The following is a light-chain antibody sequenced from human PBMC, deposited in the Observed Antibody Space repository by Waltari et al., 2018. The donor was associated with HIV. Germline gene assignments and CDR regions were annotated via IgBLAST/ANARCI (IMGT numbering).Light chain of an antibody. Sequence: DIQLTQSPSFLSASVGDRVTITCRASQNIYSYLAWYQQKPGRAPQVLIYATSTFQSGVPSRFSGSGSGTEFALTITNLQPDDFATYYCQQVNGYPLTFGGGTKLEIK. V-gene: IGKV1-9*01. CDR2: ATS. CDR1: QNIYSY. J-gene: IGKJ4*01. CDR3: QQVNGYPLT.